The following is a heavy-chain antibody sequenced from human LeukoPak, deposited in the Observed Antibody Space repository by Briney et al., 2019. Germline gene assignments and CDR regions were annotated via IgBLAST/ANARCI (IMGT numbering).Heavy chain of an antibody. CDR3: ARDGSSSSPLDY. Sequence: PGGSLRLSCAASGFTFSSYGMHWVRQAPGKRLEWVAVIWYDGSNKYYADSVKGRFTISRDNSKNTLYLQMNSLRAEDTAVYYCARDGSSSSPLDYWGQGTLVTVSS. V-gene: IGHV3-33*01. CDR1: GFTFSSYG. CDR2: IWYDGSNK. D-gene: IGHD6-6*01. J-gene: IGHJ4*02.